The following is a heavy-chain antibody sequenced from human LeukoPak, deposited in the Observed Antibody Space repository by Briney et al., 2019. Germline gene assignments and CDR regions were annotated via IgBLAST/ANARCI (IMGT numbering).Heavy chain of an antibody. CDR2: ISGSGGST. CDR1: GFTFSSYA. Sequence: PGGSLRLSCAASGFTFSSYAMSWVRQAPGKGLEWVSAISGSGGSTYYADSVKGRFTISRDNSKNTLYLQMNSLRAEDTAVYYCAKRPAYSYGAYFDYWGQGTLSPSPQ. D-gene: IGHD5-18*01. V-gene: IGHV3-23*01. J-gene: IGHJ4*02. CDR3: AKRPAYSYGAYFDY.